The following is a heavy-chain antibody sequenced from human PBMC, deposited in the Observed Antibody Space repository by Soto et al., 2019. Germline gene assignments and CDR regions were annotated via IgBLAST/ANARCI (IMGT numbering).Heavy chain of an antibody. CDR2: IIPIFDTP. D-gene: IGHD3-16*02. V-gene: IGHV1-69*01. CDR3: ARSIGSGGVIGSFDF. J-gene: IGHJ4*02. Sequence: QVQLEQSGAEVRKPGSAVRVSCQASGGTFKNFAMNWVRQAPGQGLEWMGGIIPIFDTPNYAQKFQGRVTITVDESTNTAYMDLSSLRSEDTAVYYCARSIGSGGVIGSFDFWGQGTLVTVSS. CDR1: GGTFKNFA.